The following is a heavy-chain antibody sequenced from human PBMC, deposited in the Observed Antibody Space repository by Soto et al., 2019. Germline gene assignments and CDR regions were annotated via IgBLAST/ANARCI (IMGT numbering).Heavy chain of an antibody. J-gene: IGHJ6*02. Sequence: QVQLVQSGAEVKKPGSSVKVSCKTSGGTFDNYAINWVRQAPGQGLEWMGGIIPIFGALNYAQKFQGRVTITADKSTSTAYMELGSLTSEDTAVYYCARRAVAPAPIGYFHYYLDVWGQGTTVTVSS. CDR1: GGTFDNYA. CDR2: IIPIFGAL. CDR3: ARRAVAPAPIGYFHYYLDV. V-gene: IGHV1-69*06. D-gene: IGHD2-2*02.